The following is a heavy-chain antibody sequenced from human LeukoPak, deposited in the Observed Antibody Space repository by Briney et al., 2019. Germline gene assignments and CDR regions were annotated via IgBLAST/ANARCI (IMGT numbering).Heavy chain of an antibody. CDR1: GFNFRSYW. CDR2: IKEDGSKK. V-gene: IGHV3-7*05. J-gene: IGHJ4*02. Sequence: PAGSLRLSCAASGFNFRSYWMKWVRQAPGKGLEWVANIKEDGSKKYYVDSVKGRFTISRDNAENSLYLQMNSLRVEDTAVYYCARGSAWERGSYDYWGQGTLVTASS. CDR3: ARGSAWERGSYDY. D-gene: IGHD1-26*01.